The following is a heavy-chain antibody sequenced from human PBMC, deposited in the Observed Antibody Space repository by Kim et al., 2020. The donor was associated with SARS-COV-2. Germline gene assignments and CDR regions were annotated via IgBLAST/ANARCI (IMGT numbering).Heavy chain of an antibody. J-gene: IGHJ6*02. CDR3: AKDRRQTLYGMDV. CDR2: ISPSGDTT. Sequence: GGSLRLSCAASGFTFSYYAINWVRQAPGKGLEWVSDISPSGDTTKYADSVKGRFTISRDNSKNTLYLQMSSLRAEDTAVYYCAKDRRQTLYGMDVWGQGTTVTVSS. CDR1: GFTFSYYA. V-gene: IGHV3-23*01.